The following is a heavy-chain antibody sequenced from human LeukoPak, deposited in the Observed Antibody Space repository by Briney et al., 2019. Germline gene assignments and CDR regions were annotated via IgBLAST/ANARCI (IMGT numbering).Heavy chain of an antibody. D-gene: IGHD2-15*01. CDR2: FDPEDGET. Sequence: ASVKVSCKVSGYTLTELSMHWVRQAPGKGLEWMGGFDPEDGETIYAQKFQGRVTMTEDTSTDTAYMELSSLRSEDTAVYYCGTVYDCSGGSCYELDYWGQGTLVTVSS. J-gene: IGHJ4*02. CDR3: GTVYDCSGGSCYELDY. V-gene: IGHV1-24*01. CDR1: GYTLTELS.